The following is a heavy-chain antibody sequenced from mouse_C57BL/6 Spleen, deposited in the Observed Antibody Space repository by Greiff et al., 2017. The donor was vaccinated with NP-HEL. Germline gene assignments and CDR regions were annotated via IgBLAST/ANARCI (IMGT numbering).Heavy chain of an antibody. D-gene: IGHD3-1*01. CDR2: IDPSDSYT. J-gene: IGHJ2*01. V-gene: IGHV1-50*01. Sequence: VQLQQPGAELVKPGASVQLSCKASGYTFTSYWMQWVKQRPGQGLEWIGEIDPSDSYTNSNQKFKGKATLTVDTSSSTAYMQLSSLTSEDSAVYYCARSGFDYWGQGTTLTVSS. CDR3: ARSGFDY. CDR1: GYTFTSYW.